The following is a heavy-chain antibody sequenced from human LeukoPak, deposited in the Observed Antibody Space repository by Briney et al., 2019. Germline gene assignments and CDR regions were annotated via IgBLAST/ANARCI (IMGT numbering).Heavy chain of an antibody. CDR2: INPNSGGT. V-gene: IGHV1-2*06. CDR3: ARVTPLYYYYYGMDV. Sequence: ASVKVSCKASGYTFTGYYMHWVRQAPGQGLEWMGRINPNSGGTNNAQKFQGRVTMTRDTSISTAYMELSRLRSDDTAVYYCARVTPLYYYYYGMDVWGQGTTVTVSS. CDR1: GYTFTGYY. J-gene: IGHJ6*02.